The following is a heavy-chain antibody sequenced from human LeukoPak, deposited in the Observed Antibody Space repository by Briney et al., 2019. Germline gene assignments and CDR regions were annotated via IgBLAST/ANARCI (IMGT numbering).Heavy chain of an antibody. D-gene: IGHD3-22*01. V-gene: IGHV3-23*01. CDR2: ISGSGGST. J-gene: IGHJ4*02. CDR1: GFTFSNAW. Sequence: GGSLRLSCAASGFTFSNAWMSWVRQAPGKGLEWVSAISGSGGSTYYADSVKGWFTISRDNSKNTLYLQMNSLRAEDTAVYYCLTSHYYDSSGYYPTVDYWGQGTLVTVSS. CDR3: LTSHYYDSSGYYPTVDY.